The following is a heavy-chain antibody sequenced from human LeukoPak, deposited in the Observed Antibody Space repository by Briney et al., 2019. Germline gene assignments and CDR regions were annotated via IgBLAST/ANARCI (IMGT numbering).Heavy chain of an antibody. V-gene: IGHV3-30*18. CDR2: ISYDGSNK. CDR1: GFTFSSYG. Sequence: GGSLRLSCAASGFTFSSYGMHWVRQAPGKGLEWVAVISYDGSNKYYADSVKGRFTISRDNSKNTLYLQMNSLRAEDTAVYYCAKELERVTSPLDYWGQGTLVTVSS. J-gene: IGHJ4*02. D-gene: IGHD4-17*01. CDR3: AKELERVTSPLDY.